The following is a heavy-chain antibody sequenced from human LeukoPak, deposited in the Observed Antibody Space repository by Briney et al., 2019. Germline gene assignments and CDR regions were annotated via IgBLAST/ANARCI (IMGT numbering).Heavy chain of an antibody. Sequence: GGSLRLSCATSGFTFKNYAMHWVRLAPGRGLEWVAVISSDGNEKYYADSVQGRFTVSRDNSKSTLYLQMNSLTAEDTAMYYCAKGLRSESYYNTFDYWGQGTLVTVSS. D-gene: IGHD3-10*01. CDR2: ISSDGNEK. CDR3: AKGLRSESYYNTFDY. CDR1: GFTFKNYA. J-gene: IGHJ4*02. V-gene: IGHV3-30*18.